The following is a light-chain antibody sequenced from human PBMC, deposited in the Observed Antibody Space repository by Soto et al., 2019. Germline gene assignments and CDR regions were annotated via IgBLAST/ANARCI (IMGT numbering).Light chain of an antibody. CDR3: QQYGTSRA. CDR1: QSVSRSY. Sequence: ELVLTHSPGTLSLSPGEKATLSCRASQSVSRSYLAWYQQKPGQAPRLLIYGASSRATGIPDRFSGSGSGTDFTLTINRLEPEDFAVYYCQQYGTSRAFGQGTKVDIK. V-gene: IGKV3-20*01. J-gene: IGKJ1*01. CDR2: GAS.